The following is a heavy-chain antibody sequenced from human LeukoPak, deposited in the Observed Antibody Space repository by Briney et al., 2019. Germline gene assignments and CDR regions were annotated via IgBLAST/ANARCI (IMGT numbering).Heavy chain of an antibody. CDR2: INHSGSN. D-gene: IGHD4-23*01. CDR1: GGSFSGYY. Sequence: SETLSLTCAVYGGSFSGYYWSWIRQPPGKGLEWIGEINHSGSNNYNTSLKSRVTISVDTSKNQFSLKLSSVTAADTAVYYCASDLFRSSTVVTPASFDYWGQGTLVTVSS. V-gene: IGHV4-34*01. J-gene: IGHJ4*02. CDR3: ASDLFRSSTVVTPASFDY.